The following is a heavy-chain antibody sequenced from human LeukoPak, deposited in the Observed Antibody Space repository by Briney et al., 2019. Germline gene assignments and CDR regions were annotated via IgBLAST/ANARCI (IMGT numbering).Heavy chain of an antibody. CDR2: INPNSGGT. V-gene: IGHV1-2*02. D-gene: IGHD2-2*02. J-gene: IGHJ4*02. Sequence: ASVKVSCKASGYTFTGYYMHWVRQAPGQGLEWMGWINPNSGGTNYAQKFQGRVTMTRDTSISTAYMELSRLRSDDTAVYYCARLGDIVVVPAAIAYWGQGTLVTVSS. CDR3: ARLGDIVVVPAAIAY. CDR1: GYTFTGYY.